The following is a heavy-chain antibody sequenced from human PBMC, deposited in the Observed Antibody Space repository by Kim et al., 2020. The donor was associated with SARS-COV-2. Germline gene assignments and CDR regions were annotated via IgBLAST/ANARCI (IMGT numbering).Heavy chain of an antibody. J-gene: IGHJ4*02. D-gene: IGHD1-26*01. V-gene: IGHV3-43*01. Sequence: GSTYYADSVKGRFTISRDNSKNSLYLQMNSLRTEDTALYYCAKDAPVGECWGQGTLVTVSS. CDR2: GST. CDR3: AKDAPVGEC.